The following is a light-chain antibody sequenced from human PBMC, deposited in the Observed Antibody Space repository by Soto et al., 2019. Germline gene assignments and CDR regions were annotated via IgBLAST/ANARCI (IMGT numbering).Light chain of an antibody. CDR1: SSDIGAYDY. CDR2: EVN. Sequence: HSALTQPASLSGSPGQSITISCTGTSSDIGAYDYVSWFQQHPGKAPKLMISEVNNRPSGVSNRFSGSKSGNTAYLTISGLQVEDEADYYCQSYDNSLNEWVFGGGTKLTVL. CDR3: QSYDNSLNEWV. J-gene: IGLJ3*02. V-gene: IGLV2-14*01.